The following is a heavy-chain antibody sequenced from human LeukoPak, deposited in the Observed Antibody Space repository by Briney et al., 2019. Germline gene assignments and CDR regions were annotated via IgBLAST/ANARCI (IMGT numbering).Heavy chain of an antibody. CDR2: ISGSGGST. D-gene: IGHD3-3*01. CDR3: AKDTKDYDFWSGYYNWFDP. J-gene: IGHJ5*02. V-gene: IGHV3-23*01. Sequence: PGGSLRLSCAASGFTFSSYAMSWVRQAPGKGLEWVSAISGSGGSTYYADSVKGRFTISRDNSKNTLYLQMNSLRAGDTAVYYCAKDTKDYDFWSGYYNWFDPWGQGTLVTVSS. CDR1: GFTFSSYA.